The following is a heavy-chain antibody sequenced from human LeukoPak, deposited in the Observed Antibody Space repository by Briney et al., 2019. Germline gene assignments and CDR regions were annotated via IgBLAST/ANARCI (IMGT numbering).Heavy chain of an antibody. CDR2: ISSAGGTT. V-gene: IGHV3-23*01. CDR1: GFTFSSEA. Sequence: GSLSLSCAVSGFTFSSEAMGWVRQLPGGGLEWVSTISSAGGTTYYAESMKGRFTISRDNSKSTLYLQMNSLRVEDTAGYYCTKVRSGSSSWALRVFDYWGQGALVTVSS. J-gene: IGHJ4*02. D-gene: IGHD6-13*01. CDR3: TKVRSGSSSWALRVFDY.